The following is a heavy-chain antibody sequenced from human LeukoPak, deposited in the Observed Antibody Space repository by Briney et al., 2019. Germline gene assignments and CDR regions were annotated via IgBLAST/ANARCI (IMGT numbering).Heavy chain of an antibody. J-gene: IGHJ4*02. CDR2: INHSGST. D-gene: IGHD2-2*01. CDR3: ARGSGIVVVPAAIITLGIAAVFDY. V-gene: IGHV4-34*01. CDR1: GGSFSGYY. Sequence: PSETLSLTGAVYGGSFSGYYWSGIRQPPGKGLGWIGEINHSGSTNYNPSLKSRVTISADTSKNQFSLKLTSVTAADTAVYYCARGSGIVVVPAAIITLGIAAVFDYWGEGTLVTVSS.